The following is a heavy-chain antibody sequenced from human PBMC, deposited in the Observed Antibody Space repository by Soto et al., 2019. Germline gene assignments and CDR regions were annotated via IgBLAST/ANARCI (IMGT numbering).Heavy chain of an antibody. CDR1: GGSISSGDYY. V-gene: IGHV4-30-4*01. CDR3: AREKLTWSIDYYGSGSNYGMDV. D-gene: IGHD3-10*01. Sequence: SETLSLTCTVSGGSISSGDYYWSWIRQPPGKGLEWIGYIYYSGSTYYNPSLKSRVTISVDTSKNQFSLKLSSVTAADTAVYYCAREKLTWSIDYYGSGSNYGMDVWGQGTTVTVSS. CDR2: IYYSGST. J-gene: IGHJ6*02.